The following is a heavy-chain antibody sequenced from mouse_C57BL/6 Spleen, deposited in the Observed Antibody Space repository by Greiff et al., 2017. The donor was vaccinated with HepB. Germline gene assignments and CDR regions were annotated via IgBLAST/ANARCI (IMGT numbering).Heavy chain of an antibody. D-gene: IGHD2-13*01. J-gene: IGHJ2*01. CDR2: INPNNGGT. CDR1: GYTFTDYN. Sequence: EVKVVESGPELVKPGASVKIPCKASGYTFTDYNMDWVKQSHGKSLEWIGDINPNNGGTIYNQKFKGKATLTVDKSSSTAYMELRSLTSEDTAVYYCARSDYPFFDYWGQGTTLTVSS. V-gene: IGHV1-18*01. CDR3: ARSDYPFFDY.